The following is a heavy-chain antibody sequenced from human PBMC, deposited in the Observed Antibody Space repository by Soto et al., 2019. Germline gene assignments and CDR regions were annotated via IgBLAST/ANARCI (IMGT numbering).Heavy chain of an antibody. D-gene: IGHD3-9*01. CDR2: IKEDESEK. Sequence: PGGSLRLSCAASGFTFSTYWMSWVRQAPGKGLEWVANIKEDESEKYYGDSVRGRFTISRDNAKNSLYLQMNSLRDEDTAVYYCARDLTFDVWGQGTMVTVSS. J-gene: IGHJ3*01. CDR1: GFTFSTYW. CDR3: ARDLTFDV. V-gene: IGHV3-7*01.